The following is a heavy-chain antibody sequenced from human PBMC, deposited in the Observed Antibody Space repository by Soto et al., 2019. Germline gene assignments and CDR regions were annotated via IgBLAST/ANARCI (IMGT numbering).Heavy chain of an antibody. Sequence: GGSLRLSCAASGFTFSSYAMSWVRQAPGKGLEGGAAISGSGGSAYDADSGKGRCTISREISKKTLYLQMNSRRAEDTAVYYCAKEPIYPLNSYFAYWRQGTLLTVSS. V-gene: IGHV3-23*01. D-gene: IGHD1-1*01. J-gene: IGHJ4*02. CDR3: AKEPIYPLNSYFAY. CDR2: ISGSGGSA. CDR1: GFTFSSYA.